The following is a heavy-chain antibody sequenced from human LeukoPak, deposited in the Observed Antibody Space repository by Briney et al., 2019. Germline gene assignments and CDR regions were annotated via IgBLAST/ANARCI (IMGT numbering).Heavy chain of an antibody. J-gene: IGHJ5*02. V-gene: IGHV1-69*06. CDR2: IIPIFGTA. CDR1: GGTFSSYA. Sequence: ASVKVSCKASGGTFSSYAISWVRQAPGQGLEWMGGIIPIFGTANYAQKFQGRVTITADKSTSTAYMELSSLKSEDTAVYYCACLWFGERDWFDPWGQGTLVTVSS. CDR3: ACLWFGERDWFDP. D-gene: IGHD3-10*01.